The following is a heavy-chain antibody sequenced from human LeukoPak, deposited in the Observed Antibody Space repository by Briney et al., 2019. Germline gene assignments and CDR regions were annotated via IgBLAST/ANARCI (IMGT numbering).Heavy chain of an antibody. D-gene: IGHD1-20*01. J-gene: IGHJ4*02. CDR3: ATWTLTGNFDY. V-gene: IGHV3-48*04. CDR2: ISSGGSTI. Sequence: GGSLRLSCAASGFTFSSYWMSWVRQAPGKGLEWVSYISSGGSTIYYADSLKGRFTISRDNAKNSLYLQMNSLRAENTAVYYCATWTLTGNFDYWGQGTLVTVSS. CDR1: GFTFSSYW.